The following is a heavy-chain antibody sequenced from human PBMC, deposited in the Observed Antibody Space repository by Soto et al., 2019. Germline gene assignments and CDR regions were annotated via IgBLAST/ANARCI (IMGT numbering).Heavy chain of an antibody. Sequence: GDSVKVSFKACGYIFITYGISLVRQAPGQGLEWMGRISPYNGNTNYSHNLQGRVTMTTDTSTSTAYMELRSLRSDDTAVYYCARDLDGSGSYYTDHWGQGTQVTVS. J-gene: IGHJ4*02. CDR1: GYIFITYG. CDR3: ARDLDGSGSYYTDH. CDR2: ISPYNGNT. V-gene: IGHV1-18*01. D-gene: IGHD3-10*01.